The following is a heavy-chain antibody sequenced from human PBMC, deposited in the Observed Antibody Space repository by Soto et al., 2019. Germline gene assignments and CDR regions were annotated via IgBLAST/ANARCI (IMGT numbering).Heavy chain of an antibody. D-gene: IGHD1-26*01. CDR1: GFSFSSYG. J-gene: IGHJ4*02. CDR3: AKDRRYSGSYLSLADY. Sequence: LRRSCAASGFSFSSYGMHWVRQSPGKGLEWVAVISYDGSNKYYADPVKGRFTISRDNSKNTLYLQMNSLRAEDTAVYYCAKDRRYSGSYLSLADYWGQGTLVTVSS. CDR2: ISYDGSNK. V-gene: IGHV3-30*18.